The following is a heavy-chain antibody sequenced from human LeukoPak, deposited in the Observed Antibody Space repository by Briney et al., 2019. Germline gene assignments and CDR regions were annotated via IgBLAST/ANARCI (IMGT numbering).Heavy chain of an antibody. CDR1: GGSISSSSYY. CDR3: ARGGLLWFGELSSPDY. D-gene: IGHD3-10*01. CDR2: IYTSGST. Sequence: SQTLSLTCTVSGGSISSSSYYWSWIRQPAGKGLEWIGRIYTSGSTNYNPSLKSRVTISVDTSKNQFSLKLSSVTAADTAVYYCARGGLLWFGELSSPDYWGQGTLVTVSS. V-gene: IGHV4-61*02. J-gene: IGHJ4*02.